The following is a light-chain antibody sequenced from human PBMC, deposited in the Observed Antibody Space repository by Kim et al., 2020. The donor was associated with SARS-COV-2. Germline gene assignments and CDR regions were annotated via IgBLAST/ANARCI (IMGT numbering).Light chain of an antibody. J-gene: IGLJ2*01. CDR3: QAWDSTTVI. Sequence: SYELTQPPSVSVSPGQTASISCSGDKLGDRYACWYQQRPGQSPVLVIYEDTRRPSGIPERFSASTSGNTATLTISGTQAMDEADYYCQAWDSTTVIFGGGTQLNVL. CDR2: EDT. CDR1: KLGDRY. V-gene: IGLV3-1*01.